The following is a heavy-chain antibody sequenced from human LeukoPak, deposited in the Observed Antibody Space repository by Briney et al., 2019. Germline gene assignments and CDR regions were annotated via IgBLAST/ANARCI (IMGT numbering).Heavy chain of an antibody. J-gene: IGHJ4*02. D-gene: IGHD2-15*01. CDR1: RFTFSSYT. CDR2: ISGGGSI. CDR3: AKGLYSPLYYFDY. V-gene: IGHV3-23*01. Sequence: GGSLRLSCAASRFTFSSYTVSWVRQAPGKGLEWVSSISGGGSIYYADSVKGRFTISRDNSKNTLYLQMNSLRAEDTALYYCAKGLYSPLYYFDYWGQGTLVTVSS.